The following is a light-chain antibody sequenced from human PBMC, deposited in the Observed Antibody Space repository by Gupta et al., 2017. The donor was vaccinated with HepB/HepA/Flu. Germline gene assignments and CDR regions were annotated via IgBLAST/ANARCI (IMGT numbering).Light chain of an antibody. Sequence: EIVLTQSPATLSLSPGERATLSCRASQSVSIYLAWYQQKPGQAPRLLIYDTSNRATGIPARFSGSASGTDFTLTISILDPEDFAVYYCQQRCDWPLTFGGGSKVEIK. J-gene: IGKJ4*01. V-gene: IGKV3-11*01. CDR3: QQRCDWPLT. CDR2: DTS. CDR1: QSVSIY.